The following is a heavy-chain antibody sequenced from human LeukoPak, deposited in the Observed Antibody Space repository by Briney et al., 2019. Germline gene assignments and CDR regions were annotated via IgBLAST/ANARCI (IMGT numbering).Heavy chain of an antibody. Sequence: GGSLRLSCAASGFNFSTYGMHWVRQAPGKGLEWVAVISYDGSNKYYADSVKGRFTISRDNSKNTLYLQMNSLRAEDTAVYYCAKGSEDFDYWGQGTLVTVSS. CDR1: GFNFSTYG. CDR2: ISYDGSNK. V-gene: IGHV3-30*18. J-gene: IGHJ4*02. CDR3: AKGSEDFDY.